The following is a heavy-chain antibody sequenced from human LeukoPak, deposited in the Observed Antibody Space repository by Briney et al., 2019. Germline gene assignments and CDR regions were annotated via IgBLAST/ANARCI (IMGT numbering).Heavy chain of an antibody. CDR1: GGSISSGDYY. V-gene: IGHV4-30-4*01. J-gene: IGHJ3*02. Sequence: PSETLSLTCTVSGGSISSGDYYWSWIRQPPGKGLEWIGYIYYSGSTYYNPSLKSRVTISVDTSKNQFSLKLSSVTAADTAVYYCASRSGTYSSGWYWDEDDAFDIWGQGTMVTVSS. D-gene: IGHD6-19*01. CDR3: ASRSGTYSSGWYWDEDDAFDI. CDR2: IYYSGST.